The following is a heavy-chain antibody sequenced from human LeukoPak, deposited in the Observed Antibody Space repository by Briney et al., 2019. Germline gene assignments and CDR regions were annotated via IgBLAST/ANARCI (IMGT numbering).Heavy chain of an antibody. V-gene: IGHV1-2*06. CDR2: INPNSGGT. J-gene: IGHJ4*02. CDR1: GYTFTSYG. Sequence: GASVKVSCKASGYTFTSYGISWVRQAPGQGLEWMGRINPNSGGTNYAQKFQGRVTMTRDTSTSTAYMELSRLRSDDTAVYYCARDFERPDYWGQGTLVTVSS. CDR3: ARDFERPDY.